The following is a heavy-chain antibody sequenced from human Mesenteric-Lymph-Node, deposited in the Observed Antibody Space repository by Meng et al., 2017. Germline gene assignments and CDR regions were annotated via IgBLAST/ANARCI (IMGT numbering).Heavy chain of an antibody. CDR2: INPTGTT. D-gene: IGHD6-19*01. CDR1: GGSFSGYY. V-gene: IGHV4-34*01. J-gene: IGHJ4*02. Sequence: QGQLRRWGAGLWKPSETLSLTCAVYGGSFSGYYWSWIRQPPGKGLEWIGEINPTGTTQYNPSLDSRATISVDRAKNQISLKLTSVTAADTAVYYCARDNSGWQHKDYWGQGILVTVSS. CDR3: ARDNSGWQHKDY.